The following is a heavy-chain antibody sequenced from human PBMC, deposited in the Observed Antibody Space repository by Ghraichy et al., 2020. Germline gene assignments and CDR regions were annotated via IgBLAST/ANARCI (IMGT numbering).Heavy chain of an antibody. J-gene: IGHJ4*02. CDR3: AKDAISVVVLGEYFDS. D-gene: IGHD2-21*01. CDR1: GFTFSRYA. V-gene: IGHV3-23*01. CDR2: ASGSGGST. Sequence: GGSLRLSCAASGFTFSRYAMNWVRQAPGKGLEWVSVASGSGGSTYYADSVKGRFTISRDNSKNTLYLQMNSLRVEDTAIYYCAKDAISVVVLGEYFDSWGQGTLVTVSS.